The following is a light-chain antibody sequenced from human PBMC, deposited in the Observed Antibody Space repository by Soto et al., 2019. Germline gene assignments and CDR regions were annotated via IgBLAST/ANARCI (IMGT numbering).Light chain of an antibody. CDR1: EIINSGY. CDR2: GAS. V-gene: IGKV3-20*01. CDR3: QQYGSSPP. Sequence: ENLLTQSPATLSLSAGERATLFCMASEIINSGYLAWYQQQPGRAPRLLIYGASKRATGIPDRFSGSESGTDFTLTINSLEPEDSAVYYCQQYGSSPPFGQGTRLEIK. J-gene: IGKJ5*01.